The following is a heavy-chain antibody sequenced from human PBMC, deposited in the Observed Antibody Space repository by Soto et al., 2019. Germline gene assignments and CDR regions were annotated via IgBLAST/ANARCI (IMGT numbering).Heavy chain of an antibody. J-gene: IGHJ4*02. CDR3: ARGFFGVVIPDY. CDR1: GFTFSSYE. V-gene: IGHV3-48*03. CDR2: ISSSGSTI. D-gene: IGHD3-3*01. Sequence: EVQLVASGGGLVQPGGSLRLSCAASGFTFSSYEMNCVRQAPGKGLEWVAYISSSGSTIYYADSVKGLFNNSRNNAKNSLYLKMNKMRAEDMAVYYCARGFFGVVIPDYWGQGTLVTVSS.